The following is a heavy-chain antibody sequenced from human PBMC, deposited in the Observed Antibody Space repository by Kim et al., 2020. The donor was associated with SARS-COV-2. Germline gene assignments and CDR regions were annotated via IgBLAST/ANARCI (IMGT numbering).Heavy chain of an antibody. CDR3: ARGRRITMIVVAIDDYGMDV. D-gene: IGHD3-22*01. CDR1: GFTFSSYS. Sequence: GGSLRLSCAASGFTFSSYSMNWVRQAPGKGLEWVSYISSSSSTIYYADSVKGRFTISRDNAKNSLYLQMNSLRDEDTAVYYCARGRRITMIVVAIDDYGMDVGDKGPRSPSPQ. V-gene: IGHV3-48*02. J-gene: IGHJ6*01. CDR2: ISSSSSTI.